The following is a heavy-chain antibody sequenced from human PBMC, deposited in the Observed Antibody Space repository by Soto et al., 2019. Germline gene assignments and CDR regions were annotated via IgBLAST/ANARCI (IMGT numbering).Heavy chain of an antibody. CDR1: CGSFSGYY. CDR2: INHSGST. D-gene: IGHD3-3*01. Sequence: SETLSLTCAVYCGSFSGYYWSWIRQPPGKGLEWIGEINHSGSTNYNPSLKSRVTISVDTSKNQFSLKLSSVTAADTAVYYCARGGTIRFLEWLPNQGWFDPWGQGTLVTVSS. CDR3: ARGGTIRFLEWLPNQGWFDP. V-gene: IGHV4-34*01. J-gene: IGHJ5*02.